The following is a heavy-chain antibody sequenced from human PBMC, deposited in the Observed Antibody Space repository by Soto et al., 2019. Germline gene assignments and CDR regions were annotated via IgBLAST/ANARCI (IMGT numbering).Heavy chain of an antibody. V-gene: IGHV4-59*01. Sequence: SETLYLTCTVSGGSISSYYWSWIRQPPGKGLEWIGYIYYSGSTNYNPSLKSRVTISVDTSKNQFSLKLSSVTAADTAVYYCARVKRDDILTGYYTAGGYFDYWGQGTLVTVSS. D-gene: IGHD3-9*01. CDR3: ARVKRDDILTGYYTAGGYFDY. CDR2: IYYSGST. J-gene: IGHJ4*02. CDR1: GGSISSYY.